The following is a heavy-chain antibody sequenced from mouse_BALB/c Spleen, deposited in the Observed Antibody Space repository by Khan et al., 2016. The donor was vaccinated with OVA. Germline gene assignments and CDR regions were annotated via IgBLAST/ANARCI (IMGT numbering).Heavy chain of an antibody. CDR2: ISSGGNYT. D-gene: IGHD1-1*01. CDR3: ATLYFYGSRVYLDY. CDR1: GFTFSSYG. V-gene: IGHV5-6*01. Sequence: EVELVESGGDLVKPGGSLKLSCAASGFTFSSYGMSWVRQTPDKRLEWVATISSGGNYTYYPDSVKGRFTISRDNAKNTLYLQMSSLKSKDTAMYFCATLYFYGSRVYLDYWGQGTTLTVSS. J-gene: IGHJ2*01.